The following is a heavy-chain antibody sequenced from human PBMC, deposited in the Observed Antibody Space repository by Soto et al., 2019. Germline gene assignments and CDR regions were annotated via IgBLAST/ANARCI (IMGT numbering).Heavy chain of an antibody. CDR3: ARGLILWFGELSRRGGYYYYMDV. Sequence: QVQLQQWGAGLLKPSETLSLTCAVYGGSFSGYQWSWIRQTPGKGLEWIGEINDSGTINYNPSLKSRVTILLDTTKKQISLKLSSVTAADSAVYYCARGLILWFGELSRRGGYYYYMDVWGKGTTVTVSS. D-gene: IGHD3-10*01. CDR2: INDSGTI. J-gene: IGHJ6*03. CDR1: GGSFSGYQ. V-gene: IGHV4-34*01.